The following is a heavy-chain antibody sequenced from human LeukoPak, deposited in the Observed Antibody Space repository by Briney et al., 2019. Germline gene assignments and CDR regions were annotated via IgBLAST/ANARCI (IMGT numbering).Heavy chain of an antibody. J-gene: IGHJ4*02. V-gene: IGHV4-34*01. D-gene: IGHD1-26*01. CDR3: ARLKVDANNYFDY. CDR2: INHSGST. Sequence: PSETLSLTCAVYGGSFSGYYWSWIRQPPGKGLEWIGEINHSGSTNYNPSLKSRVTISVDTSKNQFSLKLSSVTAADTALYYCARLKVDANNYFDYWGQGTLVTVSS. CDR1: GGSFSGYY.